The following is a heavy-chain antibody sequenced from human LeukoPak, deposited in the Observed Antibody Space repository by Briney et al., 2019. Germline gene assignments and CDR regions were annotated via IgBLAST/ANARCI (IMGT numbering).Heavy chain of an antibody. Sequence: PGGSLRLSCAASGFTFSSYAMSWARQAPGKGLEWVSAISGSGGSTYYADSVKGRFTISRDNSKNTLYLQMNSLRAEDTAVYYCAKDSNYYGSGSYFPYWGQGTLVTVSS. D-gene: IGHD3-10*01. CDR1: GFTFSSYA. CDR2: ISGSGGST. J-gene: IGHJ4*02. V-gene: IGHV3-23*01. CDR3: AKDSNYYGSGSYFPY.